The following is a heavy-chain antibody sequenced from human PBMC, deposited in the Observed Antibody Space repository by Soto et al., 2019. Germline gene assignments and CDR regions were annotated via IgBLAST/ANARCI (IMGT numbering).Heavy chain of an antibody. J-gene: IGHJ6*02. CDR3: AREDAIHFGELLYYYYGMDV. D-gene: IGHD3-10*01. CDR2: IYYSGST. V-gene: IGHV4-39*07. Sequence: SETLSLTCTVSGGSISSSSYYWGWIRQPPGKGLEWIGSIYYSGSTYYNPSLKSRVTISVDTSKNQFSLKLSSVTAADTAVYYCAREDAIHFGELLYYYYGMDVWGQGTTVTVSS. CDR1: GGSISSSSYY.